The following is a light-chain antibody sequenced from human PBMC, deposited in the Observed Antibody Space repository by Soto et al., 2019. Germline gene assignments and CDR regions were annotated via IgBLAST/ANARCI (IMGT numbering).Light chain of an antibody. CDR1: QDISSS. V-gene: IGKV1-39*01. CDR3: QQSYSTLYT. Sequence: DIQMTQSPSSLSASIGDRVTISCRASQDISSSLNWYQQKPGKAPKLLIYAASSLQSGVPSRFSGSGSGTDFTLTISSLQPEDFATYYCQQSYSTLYTFGQGTKLEIK. CDR2: AAS. J-gene: IGKJ2*01.